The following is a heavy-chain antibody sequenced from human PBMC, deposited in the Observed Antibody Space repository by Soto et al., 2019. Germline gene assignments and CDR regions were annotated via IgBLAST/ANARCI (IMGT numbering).Heavy chain of an antibody. J-gene: IGHJ4*02. CDR1: GGSISSGGYY. V-gene: IGHV4-31*03. Sequence: QVQLQESGPGLVKPSQTLSLTCTVSGGSISSGGYYWSWIRQHPGKGLEWIGYIYYSGSTYYNPSLKRRVTISVDMSKNQFSLKLSSVTAAATDVYDCARSYDRSGYYFLGYWGQGTLVTVSS. D-gene: IGHD3-22*01. CDR2: IYYSGST. CDR3: ARSYDRSGYYFLGY.